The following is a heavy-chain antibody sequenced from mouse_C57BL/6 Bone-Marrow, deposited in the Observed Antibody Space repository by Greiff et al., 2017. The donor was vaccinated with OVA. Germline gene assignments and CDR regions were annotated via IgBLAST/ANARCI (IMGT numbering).Heavy chain of an antibody. J-gene: IGHJ1*03. V-gene: IGHV1-82*01. CDR3: ARDYCSRKWYFDV. CDR2: IYPGDGDT. Sequence: VQLQQSGPELVKPGASVKISCKASGYAFSSSWMNWVKQRPGKGLEWIGRIYPGDGDTNYNGKFKGKATLTADKSSSTAYMQLSSLTSEDSAVYFCARDYCSRKWYFDVWGTGTTVTVSS. CDR1: GYAFSSSW. D-gene: IGHD1-1*01.